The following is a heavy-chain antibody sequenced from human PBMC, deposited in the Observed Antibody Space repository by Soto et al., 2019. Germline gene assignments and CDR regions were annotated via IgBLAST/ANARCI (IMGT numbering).Heavy chain of an antibody. V-gene: IGHV3-21*01. J-gene: IGHJ4*02. CDR1: GFNFSSYS. D-gene: IGHD5-12*01. CDR3: ARDTAGGVATSGDY. Sequence: PGGSLRLSCAASGFNFSSYSMNWVRQAPGKGLEWVSSISSSSSYIYYSDSVKGRFTISRDNAENSLYLQMNSLRAEDTAVYYCARDTAGGVATSGDYWGQGTLVTVSS. CDR2: ISSSSSYI.